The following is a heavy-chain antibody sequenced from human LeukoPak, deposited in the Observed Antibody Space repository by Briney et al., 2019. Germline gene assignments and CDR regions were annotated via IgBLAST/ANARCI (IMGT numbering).Heavy chain of an antibody. D-gene: IGHD3-3*01. Sequence: KPGESLRISCKGSGYSFTTYCIGWVRQMSEKGLEWMGIIYPGDSDTRYSPSFQGQVTISADKSISTAYLQWSSLKASDSAMYYCARQSGRGNWFDPWGQGTLVTVSS. CDR1: GYSFTTYC. CDR3: ARQSGRGNWFDP. CDR2: IYPGDSDT. J-gene: IGHJ5*02. V-gene: IGHV5-51*01.